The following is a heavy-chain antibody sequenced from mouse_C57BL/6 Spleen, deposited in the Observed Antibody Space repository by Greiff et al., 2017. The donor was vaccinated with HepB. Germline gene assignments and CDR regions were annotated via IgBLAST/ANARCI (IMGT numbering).Heavy chain of an antibody. V-gene: IGHV5-17*01. CDR1: GFTFSDYG. D-gene: IGHD1-1*01. Sequence: EVQVVESGGGLVKPGGSLKLSCAASGFTFSDYGMHWVRQAPEKGLEWVAYISSGSSTIYYADTVKGRFTISRDNAKNTLFLQMTSLRSEDTAMYYCARGPYYYGSSHYWYFDVWGTGTTVTVSS. J-gene: IGHJ1*03. CDR3: ARGPYYYGSSHYWYFDV. CDR2: ISSGSSTI.